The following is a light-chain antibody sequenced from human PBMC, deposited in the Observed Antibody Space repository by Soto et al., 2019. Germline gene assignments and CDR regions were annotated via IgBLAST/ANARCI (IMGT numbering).Light chain of an antibody. Sequence: QSVLTQPASVSGSPGQSITISCTGSSSDVGGYDYVSWYQHHPGKAPKLMIHDVSNRPSGVSNRFSGSKSGNTASLTISGLQAEDEADYYCSSCTSSSTPYVFGTGTKLTVL. CDR2: DVS. J-gene: IGLJ1*01. CDR1: SSDVGGYDY. CDR3: SSCTSSSTPYV. V-gene: IGLV2-14*03.